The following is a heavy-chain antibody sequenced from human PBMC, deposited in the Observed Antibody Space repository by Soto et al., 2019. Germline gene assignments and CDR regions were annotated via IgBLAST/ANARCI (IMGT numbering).Heavy chain of an antibody. CDR2: ISWSGSGI. J-gene: IGHJ4*02. D-gene: IGHD2-8*01. CDR1: GFTFSSYS. Sequence: GGSLRLSCVASGFTFSSYSMNWVRQAPGKGLEWVSSISWSGSGIFYADSVKGRFTISSDNARNSLYLQVDSLRAEDTAVYYCAARYCTDGVCPFDYWGRGTQVTVSS. CDR3: AARYCTDGVCPFDY. V-gene: IGHV3-21*01.